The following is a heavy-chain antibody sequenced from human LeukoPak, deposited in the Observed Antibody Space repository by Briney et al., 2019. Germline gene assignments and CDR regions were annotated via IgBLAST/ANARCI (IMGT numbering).Heavy chain of an antibody. CDR2: IYYSGST. D-gene: IGHD3-22*01. CDR1: GGSISSHY. V-gene: IGHV4-59*11. CDR3: ARELIHDSSGPKFDY. J-gene: IGHJ4*02. Sequence: SETLSLTCTVSGGSISSHYWSWLRQPPGKGLEWIGYIYYSGSTNYNPSLKSRVTISVDTSKNQFSLKLSSVTAADTAVYYCARELIHDSSGPKFDYWGQGTLVTVSS.